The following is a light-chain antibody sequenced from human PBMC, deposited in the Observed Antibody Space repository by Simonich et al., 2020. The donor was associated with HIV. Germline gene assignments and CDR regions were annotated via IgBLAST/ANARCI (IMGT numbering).Light chain of an antibody. J-gene: IGLJ2*01. V-gene: IGLV1-51*01. CDR1: SSNIGNNY. Sequence: QSMLTQPPSVSAAPGQKVTISCSGSSSNIGNNYVSWYQQLPGTAPKLLIYDNNKRPSGIPDRFSGSKSGTSATLGITGLQTGDEADYYCGTWDSSLSAVLFGGGTKLTVL. CDR2: DNN. CDR3: GTWDSSLSAVL.